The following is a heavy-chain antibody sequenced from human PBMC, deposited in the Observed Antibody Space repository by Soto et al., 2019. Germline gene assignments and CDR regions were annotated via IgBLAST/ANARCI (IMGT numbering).Heavy chain of an antibody. Sequence: GGSLRLSCAASGFTFSSYSMNWVRQAPGKGLEWVSSISSSSSYIYYADSVKGRFTISRDNAKNSLYLQMNSLRAEDTAVYYCARDHSQYQLLHYGMDVWGQGTAVTVSS. V-gene: IGHV3-21*01. CDR3: ARDHSQYQLLHYGMDV. J-gene: IGHJ6*02. CDR2: ISSSSSYI. D-gene: IGHD2-2*01. CDR1: GFTFSSYS.